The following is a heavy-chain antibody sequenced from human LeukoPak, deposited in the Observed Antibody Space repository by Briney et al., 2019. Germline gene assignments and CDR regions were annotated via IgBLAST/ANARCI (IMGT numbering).Heavy chain of an antibody. J-gene: IGHJ4*02. CDR1: GFTFSSYA. CDR3: AKDSNYDFWSGYQY. V-gene: IGHV3-23*01. CDR2: ISGSGGSA. D-gene: IGHD3-3*01. Sequence: PGGSLRLSCAASGFTFSSYAMSWVRQAPGKGLEWVSAISGSGGSAYYADSVKGRFTISRDNSKNTLYLQMNSLRAEDTAVYYCAKDSNYDFWSGYQYWGQGTLVTVSS.